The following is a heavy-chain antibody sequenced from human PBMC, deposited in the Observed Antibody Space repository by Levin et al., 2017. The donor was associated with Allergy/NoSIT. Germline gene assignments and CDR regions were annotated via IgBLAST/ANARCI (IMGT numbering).Heavy chain of an antibody. CDR3: ARIGGGDSTRLFDY. D-gene: IGHD2-21*02. J-gene: IGHJ4*02. V-gene: IGHV4-39*01. CDR1: CGSIRSSSYY. CDR2: IYYSGST. Sequence: SLTLSLPCTVSCGSIRSSSYYWGWIRQPPGKGLEWIGSIYYSGSTYYNPSLKSRVTISVDTSKNQFSLKLSSVTAADTAVYYCARIGGGDSTRLFDYWGQGTLVTVSS.